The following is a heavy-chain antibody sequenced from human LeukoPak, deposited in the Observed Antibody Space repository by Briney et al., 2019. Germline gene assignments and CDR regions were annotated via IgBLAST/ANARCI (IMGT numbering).Heavy chain of an antibody. Sequence: PSETLSLTCTVSGGSISSYYWSWIRQPPGKGLEWIGYIYYSGSTNYNPSLKSRVAISVDTSKNQFSLKLSSVTAADTAVYYCARDTAMKRWGQGTLVTVSS. V-gene: IGHV4-59*01. CDR1: GGSISSYY. CDR2: IYYSGST. J-gene: IGHJ4*02. CDR3: ARDTAMKR. D-gene: IGHD5-18*01.